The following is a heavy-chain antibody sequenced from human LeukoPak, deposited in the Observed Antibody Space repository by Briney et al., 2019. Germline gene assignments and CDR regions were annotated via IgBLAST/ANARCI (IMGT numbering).Heavy chain of an antibody. Sequence: GGSLRLSFAASGFTFSSYAMSWVRQAPGKGLEWGSAISSSGGSTYYADSVKGRFTISRDNSKNTLYLQMNSLRAEDTAVYYCAKDNYGDYSNWFDPWGQGTLVTVSS. CDR3: AKDNYGDYSNWFDP. CDR2: ISSSGGST. V-gene: IGHV3-23*01. J-gene: IGHJ5*02. D-gene: IGHD4-17*01. CDR1: GFTFSSYA.